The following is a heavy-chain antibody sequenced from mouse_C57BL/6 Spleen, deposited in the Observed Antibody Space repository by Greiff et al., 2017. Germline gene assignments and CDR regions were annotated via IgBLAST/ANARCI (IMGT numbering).Heavy chain of an antibody. D-gene: IGHD1-1*01. J-gene: IGHJ2*01. Sequence: VKLQQPGAELVKPGASVKLSCKASGYTFTSYWMHWVKQRPGQGLEWIGMIHPNSGSTNYNEKFKSKATLTVDKSSSTAYMQLSSLTSEDSAVYYGARRYGSSLDYWGQGTTLTVSS. CDR2: IHPNSGST. CDR1: GYTFTSYW. V-gene: IGHV1-64*01. CDR3: ARRYGSSLDY.